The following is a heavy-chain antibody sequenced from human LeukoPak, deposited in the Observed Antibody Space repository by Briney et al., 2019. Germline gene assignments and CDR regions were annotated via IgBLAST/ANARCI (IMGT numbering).Heavy chain of an antibody. D-gene: IGHD1-26*01. V-gene: IGHV3-21*01. CDR2: ISSSSRYI. J-gene: IGHJ4*02. CDR1: GFTFSSYN. Sequence: GGSLRLSCVASGFTFSSYNMNWVRQAPGKGLEWVSSISSSSRYIYYTDSVKGRFTISRDNAKNSLYLQMNSLRAEDTAVYYCARDLSVGSKPDLGFDYWGQGTLVTVSS. CDR3: ARDLSVGSKPDLGFDY.